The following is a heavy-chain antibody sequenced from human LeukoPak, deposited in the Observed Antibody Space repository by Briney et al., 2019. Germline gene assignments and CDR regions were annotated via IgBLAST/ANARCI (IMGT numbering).Heavy chain of an antibody. CDR1: GFTYNTHS. V-gene: IGHV3-21*06. Sequence: GGSLRLSCAASGFTYNTHSMNWVRQSPGKGLEWVSSISATGTYIYYADSVKGRFTISRDNAKNSLYLLMNSLRAEDTAVYYCAKDRGSGWYYFYGMDVWGQGTTVTVSS. CDR3: AKDRGSGWYYFYGMDV. J-gene: IGHJ6*02. D-gene: IGHD6-19*01. CDR2: ISATGTYI.